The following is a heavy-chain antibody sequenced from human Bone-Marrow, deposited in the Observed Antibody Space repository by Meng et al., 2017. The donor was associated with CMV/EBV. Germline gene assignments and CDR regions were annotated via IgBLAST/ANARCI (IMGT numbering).Heavy chain of an antibody. CDR1: GFTFSSYA. CDR3: ATGGIAALDY. Sequence: ESLKISCAASGFTFSSYAMSWVRQAPGKGLEWVSAISGSGGSTYYADSVKGRFTISRDNSKNTLYLQMNSLRAEDTAVYYCATGGIAALDYWGQGTLVTVSS. J-gene: IGHJ4*02. V-gene: IGHV3-23*01. CDR2: ISGSGGST. D-gene: IGHD6-13*01.